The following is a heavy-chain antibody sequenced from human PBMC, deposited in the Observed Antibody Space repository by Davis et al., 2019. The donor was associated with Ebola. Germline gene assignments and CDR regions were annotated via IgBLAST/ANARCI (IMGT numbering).Heavy chain of an antibody. Sequence: SETLSLTCAVYGGSFSGYFWSWIRQPPGKGLEWIGEINHSGSTNYNPSLKSRVTISVDTSKNQFSLKLSSVTAADTAVYYCARGGGYCSSTSCYPYYYYYGIDVWGQGTTVTVSS. D-gene: IGHD2-2*01. CDR2: INHSGST. V-gene: IGHV4-34*01. CDR3: ARGGGYCSSTSCYPYYYYYGIDV. J-gene: IGHJ6*02. CDR1: GGSFSGYF.